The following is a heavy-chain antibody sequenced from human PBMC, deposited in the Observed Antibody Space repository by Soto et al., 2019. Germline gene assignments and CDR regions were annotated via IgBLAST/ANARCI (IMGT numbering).Heavy chain of an antibody. CDR3: ARGQVVAAQH. J-gene: IGHJ4*02. Sequence: QLQLQESGSGLVKPSQTLSLTCAVSGGSISSGGYSWYWIRHPPGKGLEWIGYIYHGSTYYNPSLKSRVTISVDRSKNQFSLKLSSVTAADTAVYYCARGQVVAAQHWGQGTLVTVSS. CDR2: IYHGST. D-gene: IGHD2-15*01. CDR1: GGSISSGGYS. V-gene: IGHV4-30-2*01.